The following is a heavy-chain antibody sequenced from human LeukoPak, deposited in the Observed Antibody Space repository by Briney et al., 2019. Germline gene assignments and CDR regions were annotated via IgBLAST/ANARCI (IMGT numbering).Heavy chain of an antibody. CDR1: GGSISSYH. CDR3: ARHHKGGDSSGHYYVNYFDS. Sequence: PSETLSLTCTVSGGSISSYHWSWIRQPAGKGLEWIGHIYTSGSTNYNPSLNGRVSMSVDMSRNQHSLKLSSVTAADTAVYYCARHHKGGDSSGHYYVNYFDSWGQGTLVTVSS. V-gene: IGHV4-4*07. CDR2: IYTSGST. D-gene: IGHD3-22*01. J-gene: IGHJ4*02.